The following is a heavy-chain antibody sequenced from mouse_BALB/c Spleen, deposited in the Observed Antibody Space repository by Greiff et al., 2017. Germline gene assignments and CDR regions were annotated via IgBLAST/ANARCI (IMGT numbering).Heavy chain of an antibody. Sequence: EVMLVESGGGLVKPGGSLKLSCAASGFTFSSYAMSWVRQTPEKRLEWVASISSGGSTYYPDSVKGRFTISRDNAKNTLYLQMSSLKSEDTAMYYCAKGGGAMDYWGQGTSVTVSS. J-gene: IGHJ4*01. V-gene: IGHV5-6-5*01. CDR3: AKGGGAMDY. CDR2: ISSGGST. CDR1: GFTFSSYA.